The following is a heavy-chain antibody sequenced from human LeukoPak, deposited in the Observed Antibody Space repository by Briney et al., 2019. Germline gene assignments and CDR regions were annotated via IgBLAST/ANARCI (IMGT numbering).Heavy chain of an antibody. CDR2: ISGSGGST. CDR3: ARSMVRGVIIN. Sequence: GGSLRLSCAASGFTFSSYAMSWVRQAPGKGLEWVTAISGSGGSTYYADSVKGRFTISRDNSKNTLYLQMNSLRAEDTAVYYCARSMVRGVIINWGQGTLVTVSS. J-gene: IGHJ4*02. D-gene: IGHD3-10*01. CDR1: GFTFSSYA. V-gene: IGHV3-23*01.